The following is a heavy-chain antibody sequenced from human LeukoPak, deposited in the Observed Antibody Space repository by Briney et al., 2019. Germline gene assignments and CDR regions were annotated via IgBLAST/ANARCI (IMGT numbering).Heavy chain of an antibody. CDR2: ISGSGGST. D-gene: IGHD4-17*01. CDR1: GFTFSSYA. Sequence: GGSLRLSCVVSGFTFSSYAMSWVRQAPGKGLEWVSAISGSGGSTYYADSVKGRFTISRDNSKNTLYLQMNSLRAEDTAVYYCARVVDHDYGDYYLDYWGQGTLVTVSS. CDR3: ARVVDHDYGDYYLDY. V-gene: IGHV3-23*01. J-gene: IGHJ4*02.